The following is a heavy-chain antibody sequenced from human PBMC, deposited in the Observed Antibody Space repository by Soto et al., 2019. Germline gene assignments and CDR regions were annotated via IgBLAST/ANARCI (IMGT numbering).Heavy chain of an antibody. CDR1: GFTFSSYW. V-gene: IGHV3-7*01. Sequence: GGSLRLSCAASGFTFSSYWMSWVRQAPGKGLEWVANIKQDGSEKYYVDSVKGRFTISRDNAKNSLYLQMNSLRAEDTAVYYCARESGSGGPDAYYYYGMDVWGQGTTVTVSS. CDR2: IKQDGSEK. CDR3: ARESGSGGPDAYYYYGMDV. J-gene: IGHJ6*02. D-gene: IGHD3-10*01.